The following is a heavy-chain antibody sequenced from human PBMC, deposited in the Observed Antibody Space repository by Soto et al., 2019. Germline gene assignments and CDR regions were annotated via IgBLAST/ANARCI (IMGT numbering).Heavy chain of an antibody. V-gene: IGHV3-30*18. D-gene: IGHD3-3*01. CDR3: AKDLEMAHNGSY. CDR2: ISYDGSNK. J-gene: IGHJ4*02. Sequence: QVQLVESGGGVVQPGRSLRLSCAASGFTFSSYGMHWVRQAPGKGLEWVAVISYDGSNKYYADSVKGRFTISRDNSKNTLYLQMNSLRAEDTAVYYCAKDLEMAHNGSYWGQGTLVTVSS. CDR1: GFTFSSYG.